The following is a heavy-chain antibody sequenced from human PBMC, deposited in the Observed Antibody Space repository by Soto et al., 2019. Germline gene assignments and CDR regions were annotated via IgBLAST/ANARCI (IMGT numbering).Heavy chain of an antibody. CDR1: GGSISSGDYY. D-gene: IGHD4-4*01. CDR3: ARVNTTDYYYYGMDV. CDR2: IYYSGST. V-gene: IGHV4-30-4*01. J-gene: IGHJ6*02. Sequence: SETLSLTCTVSGGSISSGDYYWSWIRQPPGKGLEWIGYIYYSGSTYYNPSLKSRVTISVDTSKNQFSLKLSSVTAADTAVYYCARVNTTDYYYYGMDVWGQGTTVTVSS.